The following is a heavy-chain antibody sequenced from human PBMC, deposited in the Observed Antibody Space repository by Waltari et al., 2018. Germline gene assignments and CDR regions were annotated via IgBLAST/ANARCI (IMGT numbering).Heavy chain of an antibody. D-gene: IGHD3-9*01. CDR2: IYYSGNT. CDR3: ARDFTVRYFDWLSQGDLYYFDN. V-gene: IGHV4-39*07. CDR1: GDSLSSSHYY. J-gene: IGHJ4*02. Sequence: QLQESGPGLMKTSETLSLTCTVSGDSLSSSHYYWGWIRQPPGKGLEWIGSIYYSGNTYYNPSLKSRATVAVDTSKNQFSLNLISVTAADTAVYFCARDFTVRYFDWLSQGDLYYFDNWGQGTLVTVSP.